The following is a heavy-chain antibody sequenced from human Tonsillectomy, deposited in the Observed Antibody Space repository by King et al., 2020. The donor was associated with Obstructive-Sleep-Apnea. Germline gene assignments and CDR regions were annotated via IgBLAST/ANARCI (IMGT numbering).Heavy chain of an antibody. Sequence: VQLVESGGGLVQPGGSLRLSCAASGFTFSSYWMSWVRQAPGKGLEWVANIKQDGSEKYYVDSMKGRFTISRDNAKNSLYLQMNSLRAEDTAVYYCARDGLGSLRRGDSYHGMDVWGQGTTVTVSS. CDR3: ARDGLGSLRRGDSYHGMDV. CDR2: IKQDGSEK. J-gene: IGHJ6*02. V-gene: IGHV3-7*03. CDR1: GFTFSSYW. D-gene: IGHD3-10*01.